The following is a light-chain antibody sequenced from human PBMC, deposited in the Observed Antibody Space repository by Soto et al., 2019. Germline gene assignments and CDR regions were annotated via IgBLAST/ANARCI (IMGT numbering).Light chain of an antibody. Sequence: DIQMTQSPSSLSASVGDRVTITCRASQGISSYLNWYQQKPGKARKLLIYAASSLQSGVPSRFIGNGSGTDFNLSINSLQPEDFATYHCQLNYSTPTFRGGTKVEIK. CDR3: QLNYSTPT. CDR1: QGISSY. CDR2: AAS. V-gene: IGKV1-39*01. J-gene: IGKJ4*01.